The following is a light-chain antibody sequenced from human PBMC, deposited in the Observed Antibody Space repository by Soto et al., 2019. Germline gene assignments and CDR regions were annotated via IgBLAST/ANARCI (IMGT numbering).Light chain of an antibody. CDR3: QQTDSSPVT. CDR2: AAS. CDR1: QSISNY. V-gene: IGKV1-39*01. Sequence: DIQMTQSPSSLSASVGDRVTMTCRASQSISNYLNWYQQKPGKAPKVLIYAASTLQSGVPSRFSGSGSGTEFTLTISSLQPEDFATYFCQQTDSSPVTFGLGTRLDMK. J-gene: IGKJ5*01.